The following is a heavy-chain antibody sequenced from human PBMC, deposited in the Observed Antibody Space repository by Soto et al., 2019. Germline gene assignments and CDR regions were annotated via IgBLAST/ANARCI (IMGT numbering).Heavy chain of an antibody. J-gene: IGHJ4*02. CDR2: INHSGST. CDR1: GGSFSGYY. V-gene: IGHV4-34*01. Sequence: ASETLSLTCAVYGGSFSGYYWTWIRQPPGTGLEWIGEINHSGSTNYNPSLKSRVTISVDTSKNQFSLKLTSVTAADTALYYCAREKITGLFDYWGQGTLVTVSS. D-gene: IGHD2-8*02. CDR3: AREKITGLFDY.